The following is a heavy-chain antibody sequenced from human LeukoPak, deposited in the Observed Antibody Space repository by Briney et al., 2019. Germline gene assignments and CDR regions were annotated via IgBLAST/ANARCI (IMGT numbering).Heavy chain of an antibody. CDR1: GGSISSHY. D-gene: IGHD6-6*01. V-gene: IGHV4-59*11. J-gene: IGHJ4*02. CDR3: ARDSSSFSLLDY. Sequence: SETLSPTCTVSGGSISSHYWSWIRQPPGKGLEWIGYIYYSGSTNYNPSLKSRVTISVDTSKNQFSLKLSSVTAADTAVYYCARDSSSFSLLDYWGQGTLVTVSS. CDR2: IYYSGST.